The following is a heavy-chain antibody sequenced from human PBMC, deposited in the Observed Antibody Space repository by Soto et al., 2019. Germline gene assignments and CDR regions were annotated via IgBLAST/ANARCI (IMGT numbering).Heavy chain of an antibody. CDR1: GFTVSSNY. CDR2: IYSGGST. Sequence: EVQLVESGGGLIQPGGSLRLSCAASGFTVSSNYMSWVRQAPGKGLEWVSVIYSGGSTYYADSVKGRFTISRDNSKNTVYLQMNSLRAEDTGVYYCAGDSNFDRSVAGDFWGQGTLVTVSS. CDR3: AGDSNFDRSVAGDF. V-gene: IGHV3-53*01. J-gene: IGHJ4*02. D-gene: IGHD3-9*01.